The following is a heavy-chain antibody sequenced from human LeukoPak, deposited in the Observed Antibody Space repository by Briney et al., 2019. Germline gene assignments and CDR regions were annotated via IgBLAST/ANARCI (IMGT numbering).Heavy chain of an antibody. CDR2: MNPNSGNT. D-gene: IGHD3-10*01. Sequence: ASVKVSCKASGYTFTSYDINWVRQATGQGLEWLGWMNPNSGNTGYAQKFQGRVTMTWNTSISTAYMELSSLRSEDTAVYYCARGLRWYNSGIGYWGQGTPVTVSS. CDR1: GYTFTSYD. CDR3: ARGLRWYNSGIGY. V-gene: IGHV1-8*01. J-gene: IGHJ4*02.